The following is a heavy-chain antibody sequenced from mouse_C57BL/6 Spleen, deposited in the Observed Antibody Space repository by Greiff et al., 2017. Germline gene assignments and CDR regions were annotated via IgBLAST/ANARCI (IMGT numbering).Heavy chain of an antibody. Sequence: EVQLQQSGPELVKPGASVKIPCKASGYTFTDYNMDWVKLSHGKSLEWIGDINPTNSGTIYNQKFKGRATLTVDKSSSTAYMELRSLTSEDTAVSYGSRWDYGSNYGYLYFDVWGTGTTVTVSS. J-gene: IGHJ1*03. D-gene: IGHD1-1*01. CDR3: SRWDYGSNYGYLYFDV. CDR1: GYTFTDYN. CDR2: INPTNSGT. V-gene: IGHV1-18*01.